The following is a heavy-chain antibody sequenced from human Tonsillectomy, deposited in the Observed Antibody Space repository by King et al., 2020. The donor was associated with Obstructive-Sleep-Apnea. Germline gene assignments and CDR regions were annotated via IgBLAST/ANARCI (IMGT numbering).Heavy chain of an antibody. CDR3: ARDAGWAGAGVGLGAFDI. CDR2: VSSRSSYT. D-gene: IGHD6-13*01. Sequence: QVQLVESGGGLVKPGGSLRLSCAASGFSFSDYYMSWIRQAPGKGLEWISYVSSRSSYTNYADSVKGRFTISRDNAKNSLYLQMNSLRAEDTALYYCARDAGWAGAGVGLGAFDIWGQGTMVTVSS. J-gene: IGHJ3*02. CDR1: GFSFSDYY. V-gene: IGHV3-11*06.